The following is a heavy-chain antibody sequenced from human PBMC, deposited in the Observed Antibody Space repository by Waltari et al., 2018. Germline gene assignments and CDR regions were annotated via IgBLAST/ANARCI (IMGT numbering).Heavy chain of an antibody. CDR2: IYHSGST. Sequence: QVQLQESGQGLVKPSETLPPPGPALGHSLIMGYYWGWSRQPPGKGLEWIGSIYHSGSTYYNPSLKSRVTISVDTSKNQFSLKLSSVTAADTAVYYCARDQLWSDYWGQGTLVTVSS. D-gene: IGHD5-18*01. CDR1: GHSLIMGYY. J-gene: IGHJ4*02. V-gene: IGHV4-38-2*02. CDR3: ARDQLWSDY.